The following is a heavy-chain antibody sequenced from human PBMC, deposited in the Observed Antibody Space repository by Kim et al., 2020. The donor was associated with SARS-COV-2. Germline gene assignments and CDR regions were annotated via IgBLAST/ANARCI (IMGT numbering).Heavy chain of an antibody. Sequence: SETPSLTCTVSGYSISSGYYWGWIRQPPGKGLEWIGSIYHSGSTYYNPSLKSRVTISVDTSKNQFSLKLSSVTAADTAVYYCARDLRGSYYYYYGMDVWGQGTTVTVSS. CDR2: IYHSGST. V-gene: IGHV4-38-2*02. CDR1: GYSISSGYY. D-gene: IGHD1-26*01. CDR3: ARDLRGSYYYYYGMDV. J-gene: IGHJ6*02.